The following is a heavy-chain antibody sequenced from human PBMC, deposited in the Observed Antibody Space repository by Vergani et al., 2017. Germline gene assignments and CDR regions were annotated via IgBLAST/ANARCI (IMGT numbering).Heavy chain of an antibody. CDR2: IWYDGSNK. CDR1: GFTSSSYG. V-gene: IGHV3-33*01. J-gene: IGHJ4*02. D-gene: IGHD3-22*01. CDR3: ARERVVVYDSSGMGY. Sequence: QVQLVESGGGVVQPGRSLRLSCAASGFTSSSYGMHWVRQAPGKGLEWVAVIWYDGSNKYYADSVKGRFTISRDNSKNTLYLQMNSLRAEDTAVYYCARERVVVYDSSGMGYWGQGTLVTVSS.